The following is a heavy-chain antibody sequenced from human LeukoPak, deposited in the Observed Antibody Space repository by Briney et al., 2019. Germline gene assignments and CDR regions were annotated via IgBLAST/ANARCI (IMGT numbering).Heavy chain of an antibody. CDR1: GFTFSDYW. Sequence: GGSLRLSCAASGFTFSDYWMHWVRQAPGKGLVWVSRINSDGSGVNYADAVKGRFTISRDNAMDTVYLQMNSLRADDTAIYYCGRSNTDWGQGTLVTVSS. J-gene: IGHJ1*01. D-gene: IGHD5-18*01. CDR3: GRSNTD. CDR2: INSDGSGV. V-gene: IGHV3-74*01.